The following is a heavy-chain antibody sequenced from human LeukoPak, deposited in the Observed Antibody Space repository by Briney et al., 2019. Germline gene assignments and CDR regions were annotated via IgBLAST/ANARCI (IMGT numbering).Heavy chain of an antibody. D-gene: IGHD1-26*01. CDR2: IYSGGST. J-gene: IGHJ4*02. Sequence: GGSLRLSCAASGFTFSSYAMSWVRQAPGKGLEWVSVIYSGGSTYYADSVKGRFTISRDNSKNTLYLQMNSLRAEDTAVYYCAREVGATTISFDYWGQGTLVTVSS. CDR3: AREVGATTISFDY. CDR1: GFTFSSYA. V-gene: IGHV3-66*01.